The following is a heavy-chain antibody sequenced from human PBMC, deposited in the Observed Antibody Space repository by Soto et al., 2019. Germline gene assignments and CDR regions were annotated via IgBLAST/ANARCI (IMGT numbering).Heavy chain of an antibody. D-gene: IGHD1-26*01. J-gene: IGHJ6*02. Sequence: SETLSLTCTVSGGSISSGDYYWSWIRQPPGKGLEWIGEINHSGSTNYNPSLKSRVTISVDTSKNQFSLKLSSVTAADTAVYYCARADYYSGSTNYYYYGMDVWGQGTTVTVSS. CDR2: INHSGST. CDR1: GGSISSGDYY. V-gene: IGHV4-30-4*01. CDR3: ARADYYSGSTNYYYYGMDV.